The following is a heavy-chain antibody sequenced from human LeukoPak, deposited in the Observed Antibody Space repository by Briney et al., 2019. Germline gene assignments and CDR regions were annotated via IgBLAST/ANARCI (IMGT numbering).Heavy chain of an antibody. CDR1: GFTVSSNY. D-gene: IGHD6-6*01. Sequence: GGSLRLSCAASGFTVSSNYMSWVRQAPGKGLEWVSVIYSGGSTYYADSVKGRFTISRDNSKNTLYLQMNSLRAEDTAVYYCARVDSSSSGRNPDYWGQGTLVTVSS. V-gene: IGHV3-66*01. CDR2: IYSGGST. J-gene: IGHJ4*02. CDR3: ARVDSSSSGRNPDY.